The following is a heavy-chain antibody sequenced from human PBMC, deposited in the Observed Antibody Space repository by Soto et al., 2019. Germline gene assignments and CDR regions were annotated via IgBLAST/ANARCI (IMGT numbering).Heavy chain of an antibody. CDR3: AHEYYDYVWGSYRYYYFDY. Sequence: VSGPTLVNPTQTLTLTCTFSGFSLSTSGVGVGWIRQPPGKALEWLALIYWDDDKRYSPSLKSRLTITKDTSKNQVVLTMTNMDPVDTATYYCAHEYYDYVWGSYRYYYFDYWGQGTLVTVSS. CDR2: IYWDDDK. CDR1: GFSLSTSGVG. V-gene: IGHV2-5*02. J-gene: IGHJ4*02. D-gene: IGHD3-16*02.